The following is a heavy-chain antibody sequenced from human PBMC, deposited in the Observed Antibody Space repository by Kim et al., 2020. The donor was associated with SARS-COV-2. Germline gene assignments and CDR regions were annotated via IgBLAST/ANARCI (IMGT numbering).Heavy chain of an antibody. V-gene: IGHV3-66*01. CDR3: ATTLAAAGVV. J-gene: IGHJ4*02. CDR2: IYSGDKT. CDR1: GFTVSSNY. Sequence: GGSLRLFCAASGFTVSSNYMSWLRQAPGKGLEWLSVIYSGDKTYYVESVKGRLTISRDNSKNTLYLQMSSLRVEDTAVYYCATTLAAAGVVWCQGTLVTV. D-gene: IGHD6-13*01.